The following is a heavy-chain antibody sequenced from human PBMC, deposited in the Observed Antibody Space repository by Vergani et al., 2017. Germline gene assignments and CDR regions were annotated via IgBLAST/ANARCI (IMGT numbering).Heavy chain of an antibody. CDR2: IDWDDDK. Sequence: QVTLRESGPALVKPTQTLTLTCTFSGFSLSTSGMCVSWIRQPPGKALEWLALIDWDDDKYYSTSLKTRLTISKDTSKNQVVLTMTNMDPVDTATYYCAHQRGGQQLVLSFGYFDPWGQGTLVTVSS. V-gene: IGHV2-70*01. J-gene: IGHJ5*02. D-gene: IGHD6-13*01. CDR1: GFSLSTSGMC. CDR3: AHQRGGQQLVLSFGYFDP.